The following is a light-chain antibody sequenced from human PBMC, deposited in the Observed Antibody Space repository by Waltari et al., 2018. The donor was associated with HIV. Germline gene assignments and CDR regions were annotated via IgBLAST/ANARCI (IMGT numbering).Light chain of an antibody. CDR3: SSSDDSLRQYV. CDR2: RND. Sequence: SVLTQPPSASGTPGQTVTISCSGSNSNIGNNYVYWYQQFSGCPPKPLIFRNDQRPSGVPDRFSGSKSGTSASLAVSGLRSEDEADYFCSSSDDSLRQYVFGGGTRLTV. CDR1: NSNIGNNY. J-gene: IGLJ6*01. V-gene: IGLV1-47*01.